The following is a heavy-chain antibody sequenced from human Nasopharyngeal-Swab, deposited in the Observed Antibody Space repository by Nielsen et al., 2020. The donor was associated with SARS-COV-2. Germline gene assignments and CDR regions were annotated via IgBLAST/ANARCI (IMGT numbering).Heavy chain of an antibody. CDR1: GFTFSSYA. V-gene: IGHV3-64*01. J-gene: IGHJ4*02. Sequence: GGSLRLSCAASGFTFSSYAMHWVRQAPGKGLEYVSAISSNGGSTYYANSVKGRFTISRDNSKNTLYLQMGSLRAEDMAVYYCATGPEGFDYWGQGTLVTVSS. CDR3: ATGPEGFDY. CDR2: ISSNGGST.